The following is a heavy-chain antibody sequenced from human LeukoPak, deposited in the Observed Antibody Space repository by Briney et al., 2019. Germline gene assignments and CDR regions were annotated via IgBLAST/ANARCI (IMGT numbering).Heavy chain of an antibody. Sequence: PGGSLRLSCAASGFAFSTYSMHWVRQAPGEGLVWVSRISGDGSSTIYADSVKGRFTISRDNAKNTLHLQMNSLRAEDTAVYFCASSRAALIWGQGTLVTVSS. J-gene: IGHJ4*02. CDR2: ISGDGSST. V-gene: IGHV3-74*01. D-gene: IGHD6-25*01. CDR3: ASSRAALI. CDR1: GFAFSTYS.